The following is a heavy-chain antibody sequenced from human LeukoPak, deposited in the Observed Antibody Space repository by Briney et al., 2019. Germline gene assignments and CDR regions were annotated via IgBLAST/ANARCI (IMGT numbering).Heavy chain of an antibody. CDR1: GFTFSDYA. V-gene: IGHV3-23*01. Sequence: PGGSLRLSCAASGFTFSDYAMSWVRQAPGKGLGRVSAISYSGNTTYYADPVQGQCTISRDNSNSTLYLQINSLGAEHTAVYYCAKGSSGYFYDWGQGILVTVSS. CDR2: ISYSGNTT. D-gene: IGHD3-22*01. CDR3: AKGSSGYFYD. J-gene: IGHJ4*02.